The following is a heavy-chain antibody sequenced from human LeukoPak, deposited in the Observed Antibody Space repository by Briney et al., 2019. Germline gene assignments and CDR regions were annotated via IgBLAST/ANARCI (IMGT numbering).Heavy chain of an antibody. Sequence: SETLSLTCTVSGGSISSYYWSWIRQPPGKGLEWIGYIYYSGSTNYNPSLKSRVTISVDTSKNQFSLKLSSVTAADTAVYYCARDSGNYGTNWFDPRGQGTLVTVSS. J-gene: IGHJ5*02. CDR3: ARDSGNYGTNWFDP. CDR1: GGSISSYY. V-gene: IGHV4-59*01. D-gene: IGHD4-4*01. CDR2: IYYSGST.